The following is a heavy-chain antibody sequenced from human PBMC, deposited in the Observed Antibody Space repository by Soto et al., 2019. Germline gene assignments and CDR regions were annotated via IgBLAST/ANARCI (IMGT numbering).Heavy chain of an antibody. V-gene: IGHV3-23*01. Sequence: PGGSLRLSCAASGFTFSSYAMSWVRQAPGKGLEWVSAISGSGGSTYYADSVKGRFTISRDNSKNTLYLQMNSLRAEDTAVYYCASTPFYGSGSYAGRDDASDIWGQGTMVTVSS. CDR1: GFTFSSYA. CDR2: ISGSGGST. D-gene: IGHD3-10*01. J-gene: IGHJ3*02. CDR3: ASTPFYGSGSYAGRDDASDI.